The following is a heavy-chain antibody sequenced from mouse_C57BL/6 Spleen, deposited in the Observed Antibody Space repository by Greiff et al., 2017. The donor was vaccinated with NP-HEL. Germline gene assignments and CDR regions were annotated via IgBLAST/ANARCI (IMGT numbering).Heavy chain of an antibody. CDR1: GYTFTSYW. CDR3: ARGDYYSGFAY. CDR2: IDPSDSYT. V-gene: IGHV1-69*01. Sequence: VQLQQPGAELVMPGASVKLSCKASGYTFTSYWMHWVKQRPGQGLEWIGEIDPSDSYTNYNQKFKGKSTLTVDKSSSTAYMQLSSLTSEDSAVYYCARGDYYSGFAYWGQGTLVTVSA. J-gene: IGHJ3*01. D-gene: IGHD2-12*01.